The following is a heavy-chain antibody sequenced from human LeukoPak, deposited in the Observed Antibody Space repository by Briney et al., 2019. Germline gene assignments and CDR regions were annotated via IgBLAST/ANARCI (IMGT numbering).Heavy chain of an antibody. CDR1: GFTFSSYS. CDR2: ISSSSSYI. V-gene: IGHV3-21*01. Sequence: PGGSLRLSCAASGFTFSSYSMNWVRQPPGKGLEWVSSISSSSSYIYYADSVKGRFTISRDNAKNSLYLQMNSLRAEDTAVYYCARVMGGYSYGTIDYWGQGTLVTVSS. CDR3: ARVMGGYSYGTIDY. J-gene: IGHJ4*02. D-gene: IGHD5-18*01.